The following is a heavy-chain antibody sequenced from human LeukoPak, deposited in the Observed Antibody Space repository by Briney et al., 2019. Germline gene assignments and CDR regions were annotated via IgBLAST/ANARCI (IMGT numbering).Heavy chain of an antibody. V-gene: IGHV1-24*01. CDR2: FDPEDGET. J-gene: IGHJ4*02. Sequence: ASVKVSCKVSGYTLTELSMHWVRQAPGKGLEGMGGFDPEDGETIYAQKFQGRVTMTEDTSTDTAYMELSSLRSEDTAVYYCATAMTTVTTFDYWGQGTLVTVSS. CDR3: ATAMTTVTTFDY. CDR1: GYTLTELS. D-gene: IGHD4-17*01.